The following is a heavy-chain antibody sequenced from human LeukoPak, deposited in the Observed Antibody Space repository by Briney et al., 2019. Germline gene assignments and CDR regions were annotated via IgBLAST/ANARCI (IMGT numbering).Heavy chain of an antibody. CDR3: AKDKGFTPVD. V-gene: IGHV3-23*01. J-gene: IGHJ4*02. Sequence: GGSLRLSCAASGFTFSTYGMHWVRQAPGKGLEWVSAISGSGGSTYYADSVKGRFTISRDNSKNTLYLQMNSLRAEDTAVYYCAKDKGFTPVDWGQGTLVTVSS. D-gene: IGHD3-3*01. CDR1: GFTFSTYG. CDR2: ISGSGGST.